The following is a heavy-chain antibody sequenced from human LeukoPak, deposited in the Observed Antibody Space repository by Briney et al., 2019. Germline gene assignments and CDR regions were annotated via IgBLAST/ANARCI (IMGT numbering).Heavy chain of an antibody. CDR3: ARAIVSRLDY. CDR2: ISSSDSTI. V-gene: IGHV3-48*03. D-gene: IGHD3-22*01. CDR1: GFTFSSYE. J-gene: IGHJ4*02. Sequence: PGGSLRLSCAASGFTFSSYEMNWVRQAPGKGLEWVSYISSSDSTIYYADSVKGRFTISRDNAKNSLYLQMNSLRAEDTAVYYCARAIVSRLDYWGQGALVTVSS.